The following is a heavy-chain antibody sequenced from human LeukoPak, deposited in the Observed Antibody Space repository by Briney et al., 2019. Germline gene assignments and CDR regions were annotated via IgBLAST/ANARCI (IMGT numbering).Heavy chain of an antibody. Sequence: SVKVSCKASGGTFSSYAISWVRQAPGQGLEWMGGIIPIFGTANYAQKFQGRVTMTRDTSISTAYMELSRLRSDDTAVYYCANGLWWEYFDYWGQGTLVTVSS. CDR3: ANGLWWEYFDY. J-gene: IGHJ4*02. D-gene: IGHD4/OR15-4a*01. CDR2: IIPIFGTA. V-gene: IGHV1-69*05. CDR1: GGTFSSYA.